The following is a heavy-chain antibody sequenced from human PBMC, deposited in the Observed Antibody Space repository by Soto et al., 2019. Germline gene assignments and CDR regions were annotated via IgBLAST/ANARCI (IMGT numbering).Heavy chain of an antibody. D-gene: IGHD6-13*01. V-gene: IGHV4-4*02. J-gene: IGHJ4*02. Sequence: SETLSLTCAVTSGSIFSSNWWSWVRQPPGKGLEWIGETRNSGGANYNPSLQSRVTITVDRSKNHFFLELRSVTAADTAVYYCASHLVMSGTRGFDNWGLGALVTVSS. CDR3: ASHLVMSGTRGFDN. CDR2: TRNSGGA. CDR1: SGSIFSSNW.